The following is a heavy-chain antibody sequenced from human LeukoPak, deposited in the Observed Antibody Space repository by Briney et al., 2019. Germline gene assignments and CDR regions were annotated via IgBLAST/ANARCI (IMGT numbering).Heavy chain of an antibody. D-gene: IGHD5-18*01. CDR2: IYPGDSDT. J-gene: IGHJ4*02. Sequence: GESLKISCKGSGYSFTSYWTGWVRQLPGKGLEWMGVIYPGDSDTRYSPSFQGQVTISADKSISTAYLQWSSLKASDTAMYYCARTRATVDTAMDHFDYWGQGTLVTVSS. CDR3: ARTRATVDTAMDHFDY. V-gene: IGHV5-51*01. CDR1: GYSFTSYW.